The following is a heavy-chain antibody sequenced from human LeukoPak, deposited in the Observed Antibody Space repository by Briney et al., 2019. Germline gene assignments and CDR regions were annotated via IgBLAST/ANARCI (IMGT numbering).Heavy chain of an antibody. CDR3: ARDLGTTVNAFDI. CDR1: GYTFTGYY. Sequence: ASVPVSRKASGYTFTGYYMHWVRQAPGQGLEWMGWINPNSGGTNYAQKFQGRVTMTRDAPISTAYMELSRLRSDDTAVYYCARDLGTTVNAFDIWGQGTIVTVSS. D-gene: IGHD4-17*01. V-gene: IGHV1-2*02. CDR2: INPNSGGT. J-gene: IGHJ3*02.